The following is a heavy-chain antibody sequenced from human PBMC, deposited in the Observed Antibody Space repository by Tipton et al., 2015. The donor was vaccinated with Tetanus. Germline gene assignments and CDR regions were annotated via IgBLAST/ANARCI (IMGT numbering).Heavy chain of an antibody. D-gene: IGHD1-14*01. Sequence: TLSLTCTVSGGSIRSDNYSWNWIRQPPGKGLEWLAYISYSGRTNSNYPLKSRITISQDTSKNQFSLKLNSVTAADTAVYYCARGTGDYWGQGTLVTVSS. CDR1: GGSIRSDNYS. CDR2: ISYSGRT. V-gene: IGHV4-61*01. J-gene: IGHJ4*02. CDR3: ARGTGDY.